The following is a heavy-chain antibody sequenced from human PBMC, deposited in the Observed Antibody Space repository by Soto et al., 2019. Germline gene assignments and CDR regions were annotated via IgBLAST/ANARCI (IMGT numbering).Heavy chain of an antibody. CDR2: ISGSGGGT. D-gene: IGHD3-3*01. CDR1: GFTFSSYA. J-gene: IGHJ6*03. Sequence: GGSLRLSCAASGFTFSSYAMSWVRQAPGKGLEWVSAISGSGGGTYYADSVKGRFTISRDNSKNTLYLQMNSLRAEDTAGCYWVRYWLYDFPSKYYYYYMDAWGKGTTVTVS. CDR3: VRYWLYDFPSKYYYYYMDA. V-gene: IGHV3-23*01.